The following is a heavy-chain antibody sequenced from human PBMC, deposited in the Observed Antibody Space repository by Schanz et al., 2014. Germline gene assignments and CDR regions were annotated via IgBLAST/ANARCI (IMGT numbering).Heavy chain of an antibody. D-gene: IGHD3-10*01. Sequence: EVQLAESGGGLVQPGGSLRLSCLASGFAFSSYGMNWLRQAPGKGLEWVSVIGVDGTTTYYADSVKGRFTISRDNSKNTLYLQMNSLRPEDTAVYYCAKYRGYYRVSGSYRELEYWGQGTLVTVSS. V-gene: IGHV3-23*04. CDR3: AKYRGYYRVSGSYRELEY. CDR2: IGVDGTTT. CDR1: GFAFSSYG. J-gene: IGHJ4*02.